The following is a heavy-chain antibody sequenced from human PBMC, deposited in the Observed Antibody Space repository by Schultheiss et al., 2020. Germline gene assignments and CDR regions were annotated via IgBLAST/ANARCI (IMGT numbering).Heavy chain of an antibody. CDR1: GYTFTSYG. J-gene: IGHJ6*02. V-gene: IGHV1-18*01. Sequence: SVKVSCKASGYTFTSYGISWVRQAPGQGLEWMGWISAYNGNTNYAQKLQGRVTMTTDTSTSTAYMELRSLRSDDTAVYYCASRVGADFYYGMDVWGQGTTVTVSS. D-gene: IGHD3-10*01. CDR3: ASRVGADFYYGMDV. CDR2: ISAYNGNT.